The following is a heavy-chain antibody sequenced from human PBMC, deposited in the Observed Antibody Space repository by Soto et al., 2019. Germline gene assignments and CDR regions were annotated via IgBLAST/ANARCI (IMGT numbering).Heavy chain of an antibody. V-gene: IGHV4-39*01. CDR2: IYYSGST. CDR1: GGSISSSSYY. CDR3: ARLGVATIFHYYYYMDV. J-gene: IGHJ6*03. D-gene: IGHD5-12*01. Sequence: QLQLQESGPGLVKPSETLSLTCTVSGGSISSSSYYWGWIRQPPGKGLEWIGSIYYSGSTYYNPSLKSRVTLSVDTSKNQFSLNLSSVTAADTAVYYCARLGVATIFHYYYYMDVWGKGTTVTVSS.